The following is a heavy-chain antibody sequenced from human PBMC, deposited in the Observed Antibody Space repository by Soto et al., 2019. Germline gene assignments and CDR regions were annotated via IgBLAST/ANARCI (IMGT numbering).Heavy chain of an antibody. CDR2: INPEGSEK. V-gene: IGHV3-7*03. CDR1: GFIFSDYW. Sequence: EVQLVESGGGLVQPGGSLRLSCAVSGFIFSDYWMTWGRQAPGKGLEWVANINPEGSEKYYVDSVKGRFTISRDNAKNSLYLQMISLRAEDTALYYCARARIDYWGRGTLITVSS. J-gene: IGHJ4*02. CDR3: ARARIDY.